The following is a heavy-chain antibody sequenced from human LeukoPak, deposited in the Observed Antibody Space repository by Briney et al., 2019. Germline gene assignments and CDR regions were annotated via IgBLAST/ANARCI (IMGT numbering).Heavy chain of an antibody. Sequence: SETLSLTCTVSGGSISSYYWSWIRQPPGKGLEWIGYIYYSGSTNYNPSLKSRVTISVDTSKNQFSLKLSSVTAADTAVYYCARRDYSSLDFSFDPWGQGTLVTVSS. CDR3: ARRDYSSLDFSFDP. CDR1: GGSISSYY. V-gene: IGHV4-59*08. CDR2: IYYSGST. D-gene: IGHD6-13*01. J-gene: IGHJ5*02.